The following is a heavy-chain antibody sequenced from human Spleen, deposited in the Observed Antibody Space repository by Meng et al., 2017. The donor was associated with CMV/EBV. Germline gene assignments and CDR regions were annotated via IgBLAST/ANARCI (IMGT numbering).Heavy chain of an antibody. CDR2: ISAYNGNT. Sequence: ASVKVSCKASGYTFTSYGISWVRQAPGQGLEWMGWISAYNGNTNYAQKLQGRVTMTIDTSTSTAYMELRSLTSEDTAMYYCARNVESYFDSWGQGTLVTVSS. D-gene: IGHD3-10*02. J-gene: IGHJ4*02. V-gene: IGHV1-18*01. CDR3: ARNVESYFDS. CDR1: GYTFTSYG.